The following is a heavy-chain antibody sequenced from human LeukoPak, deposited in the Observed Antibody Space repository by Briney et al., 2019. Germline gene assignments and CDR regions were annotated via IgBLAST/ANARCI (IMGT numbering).Heavy chain of an antibody. CDR2: AYYSGST. J-gene: IGHJ4*02. Sequence: SETLSLTCTVSGGSISGCNYYWAWIRQPPGKKLEWIVSAYYSGSTYSNPLLKGRVTISVDTSKNQFSLKLTPVTAADTAVYFCARDSDGIWYSARQHFDYWGQGTLVTVSS. CDR3: ARDSDGIWYSARQHFDY. V-gene: IGHV4-39*07. D-gene: IGHD2-21*02. CDR1: GGSISGCNYY.